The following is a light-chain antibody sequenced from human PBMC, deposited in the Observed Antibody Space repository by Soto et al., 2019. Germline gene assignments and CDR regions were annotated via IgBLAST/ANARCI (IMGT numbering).Light chain of an antibody. CDR1: QNVFSN. J-gene: IGKJ5*01. CDR2: GAS. Sequence: EIVMTQSPGTLSVSPGERATLSCRASQNVFSNVAWYQQRPGQPPRLLISGASTRATGVSARFSASGSGSYFTLTITSLQSQDFAVYYCQKYNLWPPITFGQGTRLEI. V-gene: IGKV3-15*01. CDR3: QKYNLWPPIT.